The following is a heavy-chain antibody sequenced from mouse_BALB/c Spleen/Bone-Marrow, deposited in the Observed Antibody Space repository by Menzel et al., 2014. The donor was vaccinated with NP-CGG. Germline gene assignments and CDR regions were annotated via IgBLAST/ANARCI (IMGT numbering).Heavy chain of an antibody. J-gene: IGHJ2*01. CDR1: GFNIKDYY. CDR2: IDPENGDT. D-gene: IGHD4-1*01. V-gene: IGHV14-4*02. CDR3: NANWDY. Sequence: EVKVVESGAELVRSGASVKLSCTASGFNIKDYYMHWVKQRPEQGLEWIGWIDPENGDTEYAPKFQGKATVTADTSSNTAYLQLSSLTSEDTAVYYCNANWDYWGQGTTLTVSS.